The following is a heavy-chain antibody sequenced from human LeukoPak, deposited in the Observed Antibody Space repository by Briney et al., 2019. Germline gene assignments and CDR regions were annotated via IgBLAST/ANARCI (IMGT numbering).Heavy chain of an antibody. CDR3: ARDRRLYYDDSRDAFDI. Sequence: GGSLRLSCAASGFTFSSYWMHWVRQAPGKGLVWVSRINSDGSSTSYADSVKGRFTISRDNAKNTLYLQMNSLRAEDTAVYYCARDRRLYYDDSRDAFDIWGQGTMVTVSS. D-gene: IGHD3-22*01. CDR1: GFTFSSYW. V-gene: IGHV3-74*01. CDR2: INSDGSST. J-gene: IGHJ3*02.